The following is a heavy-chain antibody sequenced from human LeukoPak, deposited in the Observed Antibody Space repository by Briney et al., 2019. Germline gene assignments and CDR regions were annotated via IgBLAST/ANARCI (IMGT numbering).Heavy chain of an antibody. CDR1: GYTFTGYY. Sequence: ASVKVSCKASGYTFTGYYMHWVRQAPGQGLEWMGWINPNSGGTNYAQKFQGRVTMTRDTSISTAYMELSRLRSDDTAVYYCARDSRYCSGGSCAKIYYFDYWGQGTLVTVSS. D-gene: IGHD2-15*01. CDR2: INPNSGGT. J-gene: IGHJ4*02. V-gene: IGHV1-2*02. CDR3: ARDSRYCSGGSCAKIYYFDY.